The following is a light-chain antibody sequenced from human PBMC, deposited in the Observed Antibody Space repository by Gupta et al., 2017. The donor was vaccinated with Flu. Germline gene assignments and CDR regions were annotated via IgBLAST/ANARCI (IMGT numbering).Light chain of an antibody. V-gene: IGLV1-44*01. Sequence: QSVLTQPPSASGTPGQRVTISCSGSGSNIGNNPVNGYQQVPGTAPKLLMYRNKQLPSGVPDRFSGSKSGTSASLVIRGLQSEDEADYYCAAWDDSLSDVLFGGGTKLTVL. CDR1: GSNIGNNP. CDR2: RNK. CDR3: AAWDDSLSDVL. J-gene: IGLJ2*01.